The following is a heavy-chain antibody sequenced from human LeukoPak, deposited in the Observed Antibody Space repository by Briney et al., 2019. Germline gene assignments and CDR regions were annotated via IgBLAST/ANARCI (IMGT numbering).Heavy chain of an antibody. Sequence: PGGSLRLSCAASGFSFGSYSMNWVRQAPGKGLEWVSSISSSSSYIYYADSVKGRFTISRDNAKNSLYLQMNSLRAEDTAVYYCARDGGYDLLSHLGYWGQGTLVTVSS. V-gene: IGHV3-21*01. CDR2: ISSSSSYI. CDR1: GFSFGSYS. D-gene: IGHD5-12*01. CDR3: ARDGGYDLLSHLGY. J-gene: IGHJ4*02.